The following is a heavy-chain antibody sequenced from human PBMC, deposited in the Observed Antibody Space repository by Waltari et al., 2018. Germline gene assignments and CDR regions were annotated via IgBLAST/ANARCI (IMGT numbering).Heavy chain of an antibody. V-gene: IGHV3-74*03. CDR1: GFNFSNYF. CDR2: INIAGSSV. D-gene: IGHD1-7*01. CDR3: LNYDFDS. Sequence: DVQVVESGGGLVRPGGSLRLSCIGSGFNFSNYFIHWVRHAPGEGPVWFERINIAGSSVKYADSVKGRFSISRDNAKSTVYLQMNNLRGEDTALYHCLNYDFDSWGQGTLVTVSS. J-gene: IGHJ4*02.